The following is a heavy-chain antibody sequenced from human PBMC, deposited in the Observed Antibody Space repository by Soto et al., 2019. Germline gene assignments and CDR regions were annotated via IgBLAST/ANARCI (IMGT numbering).Heavy chain of an antibody. CDR3: ARDLKSYGYFDY. V-gene: IGHV4-30-4*01. J-gene: IGHJ4*02. CDR1: GGSISSGDYY. D-gene: IGHD5-18*01. Sequence: SETLSLTCTVSGGSISSGDYYWSWIRQPPGKGLEWIGYIYYSGSTYYNPSLKSRVTISVDTSKNQFSLKLSSVTAADTAVYYCARDLKSYGYFDYWGQGTLVTVSS. CDR2: IYYSGST.